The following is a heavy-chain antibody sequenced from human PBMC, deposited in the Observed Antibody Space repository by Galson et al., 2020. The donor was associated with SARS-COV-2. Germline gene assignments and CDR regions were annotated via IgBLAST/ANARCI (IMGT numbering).Heavy chain of an antibody. J-gene: IGHJ3*02. CDR1: GGSVSTGAYY. CDR3: ARRPDHFDSSGVIGYAFDI. V-gene: IGHV4-61*08. D-gene: IGHD3-22*01. Sequence: SETLSLTCTVSGGSVSTGAYYWSWIRQPPGKGLEWIGYIYNSGSTNNNPSLKSRVTISVDTSKNQFSLRLRSVTAADTAVYYCARRPDHFDSSGVIGYAFDIWGQGTMVTVSS. CDR2: IYNSGST.